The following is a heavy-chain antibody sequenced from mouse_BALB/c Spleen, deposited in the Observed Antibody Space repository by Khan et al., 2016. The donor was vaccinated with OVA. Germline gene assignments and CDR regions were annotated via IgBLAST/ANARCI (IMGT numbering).Heavy chain of an antibody. D-gene: IGHD2-14*01. V-gene: IGHV9-4*02. CDR3: AEGGAAYCRDDGGAMEY. Sequence: QIQLVQSGPELKKPGETVRISCKASGYTFTTAGIQWVQKMPGKGLKWIGWINTHSGVPKYAEDFKGRFAFSLETSVSTAYLQITNLKNEDTATYSWAEGGAAYCRDDGGAMEYWGQGTSVTVSA. CDR2: INTHSGVP. J-gene: IGHJ4*01. CDR1: GYTFTTAG.